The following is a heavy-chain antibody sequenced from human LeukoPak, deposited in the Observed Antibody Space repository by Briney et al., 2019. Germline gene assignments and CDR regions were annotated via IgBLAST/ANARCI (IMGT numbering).Heavy chain of an antibody. Sequence: SQTLSLTCTVSGGSISSGDYYWSWIRQPPGKGLEWIGYIYYSGSTYYNPSLKSRVTISVDTSKNQFSLKLSSVTAADTAVYYCARGRSGGYSYGYHPDYFDYWGQGTLVTVPS. D-gene: IGHD5-18*01. CDR2: IYYSGST. J-gene: IGHJ4*02. CDR1: GGSISSGDYY. V-gene: IGHV4-30-4*01. CDR3: ARGRSGGYSYGYHPDYFDY.